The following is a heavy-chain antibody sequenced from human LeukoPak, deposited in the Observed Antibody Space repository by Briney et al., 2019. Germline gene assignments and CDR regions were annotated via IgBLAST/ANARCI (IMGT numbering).Heavy chain of an antibody. V-gene: IGHV1-3*01. CDR1: GYTFTSYA. J-gene: IGHJ4*02. Sequence: GASVKVSCKASGYTFTSYAMHWVRQAPGQRREGMGWINAVNGNKKYSQKFQGRVTITRDTSASTAYMELSSLRSEGTAVYYWAREQWRVLYFDYWGQGILVTVSS. CDR2: INAVNGNK. D-gene: IGHD6-19*01. CDR3: AREQWRVLYFDY.